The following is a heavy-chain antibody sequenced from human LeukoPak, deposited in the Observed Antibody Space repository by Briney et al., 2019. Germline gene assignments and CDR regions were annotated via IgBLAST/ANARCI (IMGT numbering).Heavy chain of an antibody. Sequence: SETLSLTCTVSGGSISSSDYYWGWIRQPPGKGLEWIGYIYYSGSTNYNPSLKSRVTISVDTSKNQFSLKLSSVTAADTAVYYCARYSSSQTNSPFDYWGQGTLVTVSS. CDR2: IYYSGST. V-gene: IGHV4-61*05. J-gene: IGHJ4*02. CDR3: ARYSSSQTNSPFDY. D-gene: IGHD6-13*01. CDR1: GGSISSSDYY.